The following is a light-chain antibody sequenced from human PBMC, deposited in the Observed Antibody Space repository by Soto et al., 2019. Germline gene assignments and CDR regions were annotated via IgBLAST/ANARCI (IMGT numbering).Light chain of an antibody. CDR3: QQYGSSPLT. V-gene: IGKV3-20*01. J-gene: IGKJ4*01. Sequence: EIVLTRSPGTLSLSPGERATLSCRASQYVSTTFFAWYQQKPGQAPRLLIYGTSNMTTGIPDRFSGSGSGTDFTLTISRPEPEDFAVYYWQQYGSSPLTFGGGTRMEIK. CDR1: QYVSTTF. CDR2: GTS.